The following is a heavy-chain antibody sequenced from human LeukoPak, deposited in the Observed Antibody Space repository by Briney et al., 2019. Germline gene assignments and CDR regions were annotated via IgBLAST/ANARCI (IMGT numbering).Heavy chain of an antibody. D-gene: IGHD3-22*01. CDR2: IYSGGST. CDR3: AREFYYYDSSGGNWFDP. Sequence: ASETLSLTCSVSGVSISSYYWTWIRLPAGKGLEWIGRIYSGGSTNYNPSLKSRVTMSVDTSKNQFSLRLTSVTAADTAVYYCAREFYYYDSSGGNWFDPWGQGTLVTVSS. J-gene: IGHJ5*02. CDR1: GVSISSYY. V-gene: IGHV4-4*07.